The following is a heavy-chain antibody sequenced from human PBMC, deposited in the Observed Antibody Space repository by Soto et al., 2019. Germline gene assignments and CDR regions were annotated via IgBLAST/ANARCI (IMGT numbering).Heavy chain of an antibody. V-gene: IGHV1-69*08. Sequence: QVQLVQSGAEVKKPGSSVKVSCKASGGTFSSYTISWVRQAPGQGLEWMGRIIPILGIANYAQKFQGRVTIXXDXSXXTAYMELSSLRSEDTAVYYCARDPSTVTTSGWFDPWGQGTLVTVSS. D-gene: IGHD4-17*01. J-gene: IGHJ5*02. CDR1: GGTFSSYT. CDR3: ARDPSTVTTSGWFDP. CDR2: IIPILGIA.